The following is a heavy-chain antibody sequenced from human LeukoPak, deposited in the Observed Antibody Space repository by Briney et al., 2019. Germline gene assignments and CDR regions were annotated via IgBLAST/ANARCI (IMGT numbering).Heavy chain of an antibody. CDR1: GGSISSGDYY. CDR3: ARLSHYSLPSIDY. V-gene: IGHV4-31*03. CDR2: IYYSGST. J-gene: IGHJ4*02. D-gene: IGHD2-15*01. Sequence: SETLSLTCTVSGGSISSGDYYWRWIRQHPGKGLERIGYIYYSGSTYYNPSLKSRVTISVDTSKNQFSLKLSSVTAADTAVYYCARLSHYSLPSIDYWGQGTLVTVSS.